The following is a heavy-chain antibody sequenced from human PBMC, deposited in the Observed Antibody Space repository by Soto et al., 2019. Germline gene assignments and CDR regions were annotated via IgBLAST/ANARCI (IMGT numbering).Heavy chain of an antibody. Sequence: QVQLVQSGAEVKKPGSSVKVSCKASGGTFSSYAVSWVRQAPGQGLEWMGGIIPIFGTANYAQKFQGRVTITADESTSTAYMELSSLRSEDTAVYYCATTGGITFGGVKGAFDIWGQGTMVTVSS. CDR3: ATTGGITFGGVKGAFDI. V-gene: IGHV1-69*01. CDR2: IIPIFGTA. J-gene: IGHJ3*02. CDR1: GGTFSSYA. D-gene: IGHD3-16*01.